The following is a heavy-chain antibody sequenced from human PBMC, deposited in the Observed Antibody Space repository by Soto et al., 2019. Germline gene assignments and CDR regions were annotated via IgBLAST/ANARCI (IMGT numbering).Heavy chain of an antibody. CDR2: ITSSGGAI. CDR3: ARVLTGTTDYYGMEV. J-gene: IGHJ6*02. D-gene: IGHD1-20*01. Sequence: QVQLVESGGGLVKPGGSLRLSCAASGFTFSDYYMTWIRQAPGKGLEWVSYITSSGGAIYYADSVKGRFTIARDNAKSSLYLQMHRLRAEDTAVYYCARVLTGTTDYYGMEVWGQGTTVTVSS. V-gene: IGHV3-11*01. CDR1: GFTFSDYY.